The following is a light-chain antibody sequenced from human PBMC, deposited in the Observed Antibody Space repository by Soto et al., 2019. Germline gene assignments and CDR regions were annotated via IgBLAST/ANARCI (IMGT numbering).Light chain of an antibody. V-gene: IGKV1-12*01. CDR1: QDISNY. CDR2: AAS. Sequence: DIQMTQSPSSVSASVGDRVVITCRVSQDISNYLAWYQQKPGDAPELLIYAASRLKRGVPSRFSGSGSGTDFTLIIDSLQPEDFATYYCQQADIFPLTFGGGTKVEI. J-gene: IGKJ4*01. CDR3: QQADIFPLT.